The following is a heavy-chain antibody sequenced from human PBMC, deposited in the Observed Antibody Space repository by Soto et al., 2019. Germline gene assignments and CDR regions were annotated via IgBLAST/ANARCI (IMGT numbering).Heavy chain of an antibody. Sequence: QVQLVESGGGVVQPGRSLRLSCAASGFTFSSYGMHWVRHAPGKGLEWVAGIWYDGSNKYYADSGKGRFTISRDNSKHTLYLQMNSLSTEDTAVYYCARAEGYDDSSALGGYFQHWGQGTLVTVSS. CDR3: ARAEGYDDSSALGGYFQH. CDR1: GFTFSSYG. V-gene: IGHV3-33*01. D-gene: IGHD3-22*01. CDR2: IWYDGSNK. J-gene: IGHJ1*01.